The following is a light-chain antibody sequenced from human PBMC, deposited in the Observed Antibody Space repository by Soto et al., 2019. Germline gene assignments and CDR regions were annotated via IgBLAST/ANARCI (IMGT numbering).Light chain of an antibody. Sequence: QPVLTQPASVSGSPGQSITISCTGTSSDVGAYNYVSWYQQHPGKAPKLMIYEVSNRPSGVSNRFSGSKSANTASLTISGLQAEDEADYYCSSYTSSSTLLVFGGGTKLTVL. CDR3: SSYTSSSTLLV. CDR2: EVS. CDR1: SSDVGAYNY. V-gene: IGLV2-14*01. J-gene: IGLJ2*01.